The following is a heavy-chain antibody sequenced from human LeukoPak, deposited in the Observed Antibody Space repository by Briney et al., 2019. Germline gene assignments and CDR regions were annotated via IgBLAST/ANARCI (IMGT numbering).Heavy chain of an antibody. D-gene: IGHD6-19*01. J-gene: IGHJ4*02. CDR1: GFIFSSSD. V-gene: IGHV3-30*02. Sequence: GGSLRLSCVTSGFIFSSSDMHWVRQAPGKGLEWVAFIRNDGSDKYYVDSVEGRFTISRDNSKNTVYLHMNSLRADDTAVYYCVKGRKQWLVYFDDWGQGTLVTVSS. CDR3: VKGRKQWLVYFDD. CDR2: IRNDGSDK.